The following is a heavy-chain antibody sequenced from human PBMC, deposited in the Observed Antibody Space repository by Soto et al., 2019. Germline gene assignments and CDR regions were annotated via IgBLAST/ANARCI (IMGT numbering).Heavy chain of an antibody. D-gene: IGHD6-19*01. CDR1: GFFFDNYA. CDR2: LSGNSDIV. V-gene: IGHV3-9*01. Sequence: GGSLRLSCVTSGFFFDNYAMHWVRQAPGKGPEWVSGLSGNSDIVAYADSVKGRFTISRDNSKNTLYLQMNSLRAEDTAVYYCAKDIAVAGIPRDYYYGMDVWGQGTTVTVSS. CDR3: AKDIAVAGIPRDYYYGMDV. J-gene: IGHJ6*02.